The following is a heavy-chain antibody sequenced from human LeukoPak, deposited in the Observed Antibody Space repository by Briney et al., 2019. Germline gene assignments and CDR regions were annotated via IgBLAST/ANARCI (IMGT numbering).Heavy chain of an antibody. V-gene: IGHV3-74*01. CDR3: AKEDGGEGSDY. Sequence: GGSLRLSCAASGFTFSSYWMHWVRQAPGKGLVWVSRINSDGSSTSYADSVKGRFTISRDNSKNTLYLQMNSLRAEDTAVYYCAKEDGGEGSDYWGQGTLVTVSS. D-gene: IGHD2-15*01. CDR1: GFTFSSYW. CDR2: INSDGSST. J-gene: IGHJ4*02.